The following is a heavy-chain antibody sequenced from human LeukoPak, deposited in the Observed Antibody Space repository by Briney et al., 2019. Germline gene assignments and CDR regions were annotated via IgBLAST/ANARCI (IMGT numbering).Heavy chain of an antibody. Sequence: GASVKVSCKASGYTFTSYGISWVRQAPGQGLEWMGWISAYNGNTNYAQKLQGRVTMTTDTSTSTAYMELRSLRSDDTAVYYCAREGGGVAQWPSYYYYGMDVWGQGTTVTVSS. J-gene: IGHJ6*02. D-gene: IGHD6-19*01. CDR1: GYTFTSYG. CDR2: ISAYNGNT. V-gene: IGHV1-18*01. CDR3: AREGGGVAQWPSYYYYGMDV.